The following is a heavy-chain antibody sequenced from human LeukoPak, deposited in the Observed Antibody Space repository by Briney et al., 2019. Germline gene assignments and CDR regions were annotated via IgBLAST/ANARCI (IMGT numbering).Heavy chain of an antibody. CDR2: IGSSGRTI. V-gene: IGHV3-48*03. D-gene: IGHD5-18*01. CDR1: GFSFSSFG. CDR3: AKDIRYRSGYSYDSFDY. Sequence: GGSLRLSCAASGFSFSSFGMNWVRQAPGKGLEWVSYIGSSGRTIYYADSVRGRFTISRDNSKNSLHLQMNSLRTEDTALYYCAKDIRYRSGYSYDSFDYWGQGTLVTVSS. J-gene: IGHJ4*02.